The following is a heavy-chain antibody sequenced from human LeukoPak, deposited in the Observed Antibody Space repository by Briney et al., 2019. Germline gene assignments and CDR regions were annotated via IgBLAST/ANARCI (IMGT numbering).Heavy chain of an antibody. CDR2: ISSSSSYI. CDR1: GFTFSSYS. V-gene: IGHV3-21*01. J-gene: IGHJ4*02. CDR3: ARDGRGYSYGYPFDY. Sequence: GGSLRLSCAAPGFTFSSYSMNWVRQAPGKGLEWVSSISSSSSYIYYADSVKGRFTISRDNAKNSLYLQMNSLRAEDTAVYYCARDGRGYSYGYPFDYWGQGTLVAVSS. D-gene: IGHD5-18*01.